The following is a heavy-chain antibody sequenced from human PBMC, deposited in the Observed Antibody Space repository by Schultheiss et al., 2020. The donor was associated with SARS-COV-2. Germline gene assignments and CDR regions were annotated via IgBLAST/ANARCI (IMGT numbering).Heavy chain of an antibody. Sequence: SETLSLTCAISGDSVSSNSAAWNWIRQSPSRGLEWLGRTYYRSKWYNDYAVSVKSRITINPDTSKNQFSLQLNSVTPEDTAVYYCAKDRHYYYDSSGHDYWGQGTLVTVSS. CDR1: GDSVSSNSAA. D-gene: IGHD3-22*01. V-gene: IGHV6-1*01. CDR3: AKDRHYYYDSSGHDY. CDR2: TYYRSKWYN. J-gene: IGHJ4*02.